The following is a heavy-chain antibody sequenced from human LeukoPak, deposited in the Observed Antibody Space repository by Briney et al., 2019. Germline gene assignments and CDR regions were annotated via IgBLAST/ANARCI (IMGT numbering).Heavy chain of an antibody. CDR2: IRSSGYPI. CDR3: VRDPDALDY. CDR1: GFTFSGYS. V-gene: IGHV3-48*02. J-gene: IGHJ4*02. Sequence: GGSLRLSCAASGFTFSGYSMNWVRQAPGKGLEWVAYIRSSGYPIHYADSVKGRFTISRDNARSSVHLQMNSLREEDTAVYYCVRDPDALDYWGQGTLVTVSS.